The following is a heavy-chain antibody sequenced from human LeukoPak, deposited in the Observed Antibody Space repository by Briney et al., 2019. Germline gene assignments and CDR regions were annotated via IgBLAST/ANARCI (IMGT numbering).Heavy chain of an antibody. CDR1: GFTFSTYS. Sequence: PGGSLRLSCAASGFTFSTYSMNWVRQPPGKGLEWIGEINHSGSTNYNPSLKSRVTISVDTSKNQFSLKLSSVTAADTAVYYCAADSSGYYGMDVWGQGTTVTVSS. CDR2: INHSGST. D-gene: IGHD3-22*01. V-gene: IGHV4-34*08. CDR3: AADSSGYYGMDV. J-gene: IGHJ6*02.